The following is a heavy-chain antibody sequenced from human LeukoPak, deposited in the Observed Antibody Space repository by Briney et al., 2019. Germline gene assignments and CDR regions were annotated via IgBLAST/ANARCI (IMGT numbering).Heavy chain of an antibody. V-gene: IGHV3-74*01. CDR1: GSTFSTYW. J-gene: IGHJ4*02. D-gene: IGHD5-18*01. CDR2: INRDGSGI. CDR3: ANTGYNYEFDY. Sequence: GGSLRLSCAASGSTFSTYWMHWVRQAPGKGLVWISRINRDGSGITYADSVKGRFTISRDNAKSILYLQMNSLRAEDTAVYYCANTGYNYEFDYWGQGTLVTVSS.